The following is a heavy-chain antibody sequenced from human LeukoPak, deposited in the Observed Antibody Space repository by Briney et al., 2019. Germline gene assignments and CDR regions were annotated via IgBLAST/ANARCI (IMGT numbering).Heavy chain of an antibody. D-gene: IGHD5-12*01. CDR2: ISYDGTNK. V-gene: IGHV3-30*18. CDR1: GFTFSNYV. CDR3: AKVPYSGYDSISPFDY. Sequence: GVSLRLSCAASGFTFSNYVMHWVRQAPGKGLEWVAVISYDGTNKYYADSVKGRFTISRDNSKNTLYLQVNSLRAEDTAVYYCAKVPYSGYDSISPFDYWGQGTLVTVSS. J-gene: IGHJ4*02.